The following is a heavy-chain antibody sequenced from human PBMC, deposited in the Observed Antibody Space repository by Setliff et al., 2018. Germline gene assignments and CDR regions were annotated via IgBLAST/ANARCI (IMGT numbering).Heavy chain of an antibody. CDR3: ARNPDFLQYSFDL. V-gene: IGHV4-39*07. D-gene: IGHD5-12*01. CDR2: INYYGSIIDDGTTYST. CDR1: GGSISNSTFY. Sequence: PSETLSLTCTVSGGSISNSTFYWGWIRQPPGKGLEWIGSINYYGSIIDDGTTYSTYYNPSLKSRATISIDTSKSQFSLKLSSMTAADTALYYCARNPDFLQYSFDLWGRGTLVTVSS. J-gene: IGHJ2*01.